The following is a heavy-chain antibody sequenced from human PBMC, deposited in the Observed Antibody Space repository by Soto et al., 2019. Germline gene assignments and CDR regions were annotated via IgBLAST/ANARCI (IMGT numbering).Heavy chain of an antibody. CDR1: GYNFANYW. Sequence: GESLKISCKGSGYNFANYWIGWVRQMPGKGLEWMGMIFPGDSDTKNSPSLQGQITMSVDKSDSSAYLQWRSLKASDTAMYYCAAGYTTGPDAFDIWGQGTMVTVSS. V-gene: IGHV5-51*01. CDR2: IFPGDSDT. J-gene: IGHJ3*02. CDR3: AAGYTTGPDAFDI. D-gene: IGHD6-13*01.